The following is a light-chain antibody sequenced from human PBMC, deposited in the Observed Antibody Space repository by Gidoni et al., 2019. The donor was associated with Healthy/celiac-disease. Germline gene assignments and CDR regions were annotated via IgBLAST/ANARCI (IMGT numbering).Light chain of an antibody. Sequence: EIVLTQSPGTLSLSPGESATLSCRASQSVSSSYLAWYQQKPGQAPSPLIYGASSRATGIPDRFSGSGSGTDFTLTISRLEPEDFAVYYCQQYVSSPQTFGQGTKVEIK. J-gene: IGKJ1*01. CDR3: QQYVSSPQT. CDR1: QSVSSSY. CDR2: GAS. V-gene: IGKV3-20*01.